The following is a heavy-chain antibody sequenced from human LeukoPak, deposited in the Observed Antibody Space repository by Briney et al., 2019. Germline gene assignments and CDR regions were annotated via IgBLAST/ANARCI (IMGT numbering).Heavy chain of an antibody. J-gene: IGHJ4*02. CDR1: GFTFSSYG. V-gene: IGHV3-30*18. Sequence: GRSLGLSCAASGFTFSSYGMHWVRQAPGKGLGWVAVISYDGSNKYYADSVKGRFTISRDNSKNTLYLQMNSLRAEDTAVYYCAKSRGCSSTSCLVDYWGQGTLVTVSS. D-gene: IGHD2-2*01. CDR3: AKSRGCSSTSCLVDY. CDR2: ISYDGSNK.